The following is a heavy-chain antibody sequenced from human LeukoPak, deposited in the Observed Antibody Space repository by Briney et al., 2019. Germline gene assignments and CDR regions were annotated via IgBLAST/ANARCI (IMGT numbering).Heavy chain of an antibody. D-gene: IGHD1-26*01. CDR1: GFTVSDYY. CDR3: ARDLTVGPIFIDY. Sequence: PGGSLRLSCAASGFTVSDYYINWIRQAPGKGLEWISYIDRSGTYPASADSVKGRFTISRNNAKNSRYLQLNSLRAEETAVYYCARDLTVGPIFIDYWGQGTLVTVSS. J-gene: IGHJ4*02. V-gene: IGHV3-11*06. CDR2: IDRSGTYP.